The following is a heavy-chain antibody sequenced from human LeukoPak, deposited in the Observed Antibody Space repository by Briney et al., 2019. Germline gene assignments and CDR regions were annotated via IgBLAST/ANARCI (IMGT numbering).Heavy chain of an antibody. CDR3: ARDSAGSQDYGDYLDALDI. CDR2: INNSAST. J-gene: IGHJ3*02. V-gene: IGHV4-39*07. D-gene: IGHD4-17*01. CDR1: GGSISSGGYS. Sequence: SETLSLTCAVSGGSISSGGYSWSWIRQPPGKGLEWIGEINNSASTNYNPSLKSRVTISVDTSKNQFSLKLTSVTAADTAVYYCARDSAGSQDYGDYLDALDIWGQGTMVTVSS.